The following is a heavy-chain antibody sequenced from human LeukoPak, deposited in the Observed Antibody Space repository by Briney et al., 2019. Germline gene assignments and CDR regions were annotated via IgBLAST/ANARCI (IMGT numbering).Heavy chain of an antibody. Sequence: SQTLSLTCTVSGDSISSGFYSWNWIRQPAGKGLEWIGRFYSSGRTNFNPSLKSRVTISSDTSKNQFSLKLRSVTAADTAVYYCARGDLKSDWFDHWGQGTLVTVSP. CDR3: ARGDLKSDWFDH. V-gene: IGHV4-61*02. CDR1: GDSISSGFYS. CDR2: FYSSGRT. J-gene: IGHJ5*02. D-gene: IGHD3-3*01.